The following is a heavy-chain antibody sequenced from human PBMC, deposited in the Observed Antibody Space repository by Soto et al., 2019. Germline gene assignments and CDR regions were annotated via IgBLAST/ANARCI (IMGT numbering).Heavy chain of an antibody. Sequence: EVQLVESGGGLVQPGGSLRLSCVASGFTFSSYWMNWVRQAPGKGLEWVANTKPDGSEKYYVDSVKGRFTISRDNARNSLYLQMNSLRAEDTAVYYCARELCFDYWGQGTLVTVSS. D-gene: IGHD3-16*01. J-gene: IGHJ4*02. V-gene: IGHV3-7*01. CDR2: TKPDGSEK. CDR3: ARELCFDY. CDR1: GFTFSSYW.